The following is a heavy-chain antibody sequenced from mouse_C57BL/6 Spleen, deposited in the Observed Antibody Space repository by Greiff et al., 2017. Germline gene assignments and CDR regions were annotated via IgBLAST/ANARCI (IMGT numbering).Heavy chain of an antibody. J-gene: IGHJ3*01. CDR2: IDPSDSET. Sequence: QVQLQQPGAELVRPGSSVKLSCKASGYTFTSYWMHWVQQRPIQGLEWIGNIDPSDSETHYNQKFKDKATLTVDKSSSTAYMQLSSLTSEDSAVYYGAKGNYGSSPAWFAYWGQGTLVTVSA. D-gene: IGHD1-1*01. V-gene: IGHV1-52*01. CDR3: AKGNYGSSPAWFAY. CDR1: GYTFTSYW.